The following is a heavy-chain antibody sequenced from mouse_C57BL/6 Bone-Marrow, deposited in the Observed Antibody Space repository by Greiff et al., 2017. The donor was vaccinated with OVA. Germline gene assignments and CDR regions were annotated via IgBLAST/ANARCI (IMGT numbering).Heavy chain of an antibody. D-gene: IGHD1-1*01. CDR1: GFTFSSYA. Sequence: EVKLMESGGGLVKPGGSLKLSCAASGFTFSSYAMSWVRQTPEKRLEWVATISAGGSYTYYPDNVKGRFTISRDNAKNNLYLQMSHLKSEDTAMYYCARDYYGSSYGGWYFDVWGTGTTVTVSS. V-gene: IGHV5-4*01. CDR3: ARDYYGSSYGGWYFDV. J-gene: IGHJ1*03. CDR2: ISAGGSYT.